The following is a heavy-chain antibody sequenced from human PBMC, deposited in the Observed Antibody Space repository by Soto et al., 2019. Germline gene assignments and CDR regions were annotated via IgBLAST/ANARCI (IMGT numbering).Heavy chain of an antibody. Sequence: QMQLVQSGPEVKKPGTSVKVSCKASGFTFTSSAMQWVRQARGQRLEWIGWIVVGSGNTNYAQKFQERVTITRDMPKSTAYRELSSREPEETAGNYGPAGAGLGTTGTTGAFDIWGKGTRVTVSS. CDR2: IVVGSGNT. V-gene: IGHV1-58*02. CDR3: PAGAGLGTTGTTGAFDI. J-gene: IGHJ3*02. CDR1: GFTFTSSA. D-gene: IGHD1-1*01.